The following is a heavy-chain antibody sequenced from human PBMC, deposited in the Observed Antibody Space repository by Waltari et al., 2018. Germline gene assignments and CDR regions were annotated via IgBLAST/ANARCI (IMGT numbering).Heavy chain of an antibody. CDR1: GCSISSGGYS. V-gene: IGHV4-30-2*01. D-gene: IGHD3-16*02. CDR3: ARVVRGYYFDY. Sequence: QLQLQESGSGLVKPSQTLSLTCAVSGCSISSGGYSWSWIRQPPGKALEWIGYIYPSGSSYGNPSLEGRVTISVDRSKNQFSLKLSSVTAADTAVYYCARVVRGYYFDYWGQGTLVTVSS. J-gene: IGHJ4*02. CDR2: IYPSGSS.